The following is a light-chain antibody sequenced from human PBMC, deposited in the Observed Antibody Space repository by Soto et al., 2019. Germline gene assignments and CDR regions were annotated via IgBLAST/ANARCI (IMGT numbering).Light chain of an antibody. CDR1: QPVNTC. CDR3: QQYRNYSYR. Sequence: TQLTQSPSTVSASVGDSVTISCRASQPVNTCLAWYQQKPGGAPKVVIFDASNLGSWVPSRFSGSGFGTEFRLSISSLQPEDFATYYCQQYRNYSYRFGQGTKLEIK. V-gene: IGKV1-5*01. J-gene: IGKJ2*03. CDR2: DAS.